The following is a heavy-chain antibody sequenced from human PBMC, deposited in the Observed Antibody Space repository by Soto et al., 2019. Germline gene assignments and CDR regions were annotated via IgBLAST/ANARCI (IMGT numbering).Heavy chain of an antibody. CDR3: VRDSGYDVLTGYQHFDY. CDR1: GFTFSNYW. D-gene: IGHD3-9*01. J-gene: IGHJ4*02. Sequence: PGGSLRLSCAASGFTFSNYWMTWVRQAPGKGLEWVANIKGDGSEKSYVDSVKGRFTISRDNAMNSLYLQMNSLRAEDTAVYYCVRDSGYDVLTGYQHFDYWGQGTLVTVSS. V-gene: IGHV3-7*03. CDR2: IKGDGSEK.